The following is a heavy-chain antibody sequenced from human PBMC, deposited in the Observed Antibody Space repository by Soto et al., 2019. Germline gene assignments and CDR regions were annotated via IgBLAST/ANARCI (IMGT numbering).Heavy chain of an antibody. CDR1: GFSLSTSGMC. J-gene: IGHJ4*02. V-gene: IGHV2-70*01. CDR2: IDWDDDK. Sequence: GSGPTLVNPTQTLTLTCTFSGFSLSTSGMCVSWIRRPPGKALEWLALIDWDDDKYYSTSLKTRLTISKDTSKNQVVLTMTNMDPVDTATYYCARIYQDVDTDIVHDSRDEAPLVTVSS. CDR3: ARIYQDVDTDIVHDS. D-gene: IGHD5-18*01.